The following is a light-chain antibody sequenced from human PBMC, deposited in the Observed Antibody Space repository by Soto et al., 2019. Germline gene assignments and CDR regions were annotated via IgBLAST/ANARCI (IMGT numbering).Light chain of an antibody. V-gene: IGKV3D-15*01. CDR1: QSININ. CDR3: QQYQNWPPLT. CDR2: GAS. J-gene: IGKJ4*01. Sequence: EVLMTQSPATLSVSPGERVTLSCRASQSININLAWYQQKPGQAPRVLIYGASSRASGIPDRFSGSGSGTDFALTIRRLEHDDFASYYCQQYQNWPPLTFGGGTRVQIK.